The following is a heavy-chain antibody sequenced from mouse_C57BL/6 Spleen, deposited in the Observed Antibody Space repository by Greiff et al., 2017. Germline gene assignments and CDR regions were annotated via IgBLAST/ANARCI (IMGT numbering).Heavy chain of an antibody. CDR2: IDPSDSYT. J-gene: IGHJ4*01. Sequence: QVQLQQPGAELVRPGTSVKLSCKASGYTFTSYWMHWVKQRPGQGLEWIGVIDPSDSYTNYNQKFKGKATLTVDTSSSTAYMQLSSLTSEDSAVYYCARDIAVGAPMDYWGQGTSVTVSS. V-gene: IGHV1-59*01. CDR1: GYTFTSYW. CDR3: ARDIAVGAPMDY. D-gene: IGHD1-1*01.